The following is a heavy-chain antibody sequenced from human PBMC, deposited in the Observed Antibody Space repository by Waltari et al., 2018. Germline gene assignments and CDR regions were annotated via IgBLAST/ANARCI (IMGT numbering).Heavy chain of an antibody. CDR2: RNPNSGNT. J-gene: IGHJ4*02. V-gene: IGHV1-8*03. CDR1: GYTFTSYD. D-gene: IGHD6-19*01. Sequence: QVQLVQSGAEVKKPGASVKVSCKASGYTFTSYDINWVRQATGQGLEVRGVRNPNSGNTGDAQKFQGRVTITRNTSISTAYMELSSLRSEDTAVYYCARRVAAGYFDYWGQGTLVTVSS. CDR3: ARRVAAGYFDY.